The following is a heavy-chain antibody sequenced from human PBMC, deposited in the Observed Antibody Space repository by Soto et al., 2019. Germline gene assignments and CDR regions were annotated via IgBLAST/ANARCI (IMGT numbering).Heavy chain of an antibody. CDR1: VGSITSGEYY. J-gene: IGHJ5*02. CDR3: AREPVPGYIQHTWFDP. V-gene: IGHV4-30-4*01. CDR2: NYYSGST. D-gene: IGHD5-18*01. Sequence: SETLSLTCTISVGSITSGEYYCSWLRQPPWKGLEWIGYNYYSGSTYYNPSLGSRVTISLDTSKSQFSLKLSSVTAADTAVYYCAREPVPGYIQHTWFDPGAQGTLFTVSS.